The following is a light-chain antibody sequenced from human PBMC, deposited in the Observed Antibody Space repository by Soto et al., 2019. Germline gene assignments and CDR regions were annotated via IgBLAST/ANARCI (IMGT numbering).Light chain of an antibody. CDR1: QSVTSSY. CDR3: QQYGSSPLT. J-gene: IGKJ4*01. V-gene: IGKV3-20*01. CDR2: GAS. Sequence: EIVLMQSPGTLSLSPGERATLSCRASQSVTSSYLAWYQQKPGQAPRLLIYGASSRATGIPDRFSGSGSGTDFTLTISRLDPEDFAVYYCQQYGSSPLTFGGGTKVEIK.